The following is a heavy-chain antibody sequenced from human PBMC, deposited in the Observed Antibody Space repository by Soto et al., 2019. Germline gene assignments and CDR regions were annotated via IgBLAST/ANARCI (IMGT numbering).Heavy chain of an antibody. CDR1: GFTFSNAW. V-gene: IGHV3-15*07. CDR3: TTDKHDFGVVIHFDY. J-gene: IGHJ4*02. CDR2: IKSKTDGGTT. Sequence: GGSLRLSCAASGFTFSNAWMNWVRQAPGKGLEWVGRIKSKTDGGTTDYAAPVKGRFTISRDDSKNTLYLQMNSLKTEDTAVYYCTTDKHDFGVVIHFDYWGQGTLVTVSS. D-gene: IGHD3-3*01.